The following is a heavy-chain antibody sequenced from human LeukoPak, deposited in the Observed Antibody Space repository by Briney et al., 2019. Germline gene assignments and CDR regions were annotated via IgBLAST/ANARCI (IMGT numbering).Heavy chain of an antibody. V-gene: IGHV4-38-2*02. CDR2: IYHSGST. CDR1: GYSISSGYY. CDR3: ARTRGPTITMVRGVKVVNHWFDP. J-gene: IGHJ5*02. Sequence: KSSETLSLTCTVSGYSISSGYYWGWIRQPPGKGLEWIGSIYHSGSTYYNPSLKSRVTISVDTSKNQFSLKLSSVTAADTAVYYCARTRGPTITMVRGVKVVNHWFDPWGQGTLVTVSS. D-gene: IGHD3-10*01.